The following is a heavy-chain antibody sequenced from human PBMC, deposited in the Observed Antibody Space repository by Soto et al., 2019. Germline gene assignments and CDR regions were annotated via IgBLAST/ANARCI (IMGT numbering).Heavy chain of an antibody. CDR1: GYTFTSYG. J-gene: IGHJ6*02. D-gene: IGHD2-2*02. V-gene: IGHV1-18*04. CDR2: ISAYNGNT. Sequence: QVQLVQSGAEVKKPGASVKVSCKASGYTFTSYGISWVRQATGQGLEWMGWISAYNGNTNYAQKLQGRVTMTTDTSTSTAYMELRSLRSDDTAVYYCARDRPLGYCSSTSCYTGSNYYYGMDVWGQGTTVTVSS. CDR3: ARDRPLGYCSSTSCYTGSNYYYGMDV.